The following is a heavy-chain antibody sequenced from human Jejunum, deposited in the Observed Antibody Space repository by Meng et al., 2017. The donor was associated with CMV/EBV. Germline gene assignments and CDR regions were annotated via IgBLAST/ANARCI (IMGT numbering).Heavy chain of an antibody. CDR1: FTFSIYA. J-gene: IGHJ4*02. D-gene: IGHD6-13*01. CDR2: ISDSGGTT. V-gene: IGHV3-23*01. Sequence: FTFSIYAMSWVRQAPGKGLEWVSVISDSGGTTHYADSVKGRFTISRDNSKNTLYLQMNSLRPEDTAVYYCAKDASLPGAGAEFDFWGQGTLVTVSS. CDR3: AKDASLPGAGAEFDF.